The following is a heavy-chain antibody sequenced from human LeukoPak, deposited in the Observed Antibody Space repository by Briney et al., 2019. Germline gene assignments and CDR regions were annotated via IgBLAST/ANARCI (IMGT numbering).Heavy chain of an antibody. CDR3: ARGQYYQSQFDY. J-gene: IGHJ4*02. CDR1: GFTVSNNY. V-gene: IGHV3-66*01. D-gene: IGHD3-10*01. CDR2: IYSGGST. Sequence: GGSLRLSCAASGFTVSNNYMSWVRQAPGRGLEWVSVIYSGGSTYYADSVKGRFTISRDNFKNTLYLQMNNLRAEDTAVYYCARGQYYQSQFDYWGQGTLVTVSS.